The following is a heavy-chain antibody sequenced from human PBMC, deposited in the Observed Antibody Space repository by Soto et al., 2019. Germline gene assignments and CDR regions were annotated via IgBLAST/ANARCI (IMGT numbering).Heavy chain of an antibody. CDR1: GFTFSSYG. CDR3: AKGITIFGVVRSYYYYMDV. V-gene: IGHV3-30*18. Sequence: GGSLRLSCAASGFTFSSYGMHWVRQAPGKGLEWMAVISYDGSNKYYADSVKGRFTISRDNSKNTLYLQMNSLRAEDTAVYYCAKGITIFGVVRSYYYYMDVWGKGTTVTVSS. CDR2: ISYDGSNK. D-gene: IGHD3-3*01. J-gene: IGHJ6*03.